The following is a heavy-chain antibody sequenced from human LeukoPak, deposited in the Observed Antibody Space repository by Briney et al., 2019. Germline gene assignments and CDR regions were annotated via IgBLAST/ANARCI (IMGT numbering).Heavy chain of an antibody. CDR3: ARFPLYSRSWYNWFDP. D-gene: IGHD6-13*01. CDR2: INHSGST. Sequence: PSETLSLTCAVYGGSFSGYYWSWIRQPPGKGLEWIGEINHSGSTNYNPSLKSRVIISVDTSKNQFSLKLSSVTAADTAVYYCARFPLYSRSWYNWFDPWGQGTLVTVSS. J-gene: IGHJ5*02. CDR1: GGSFSGYY. V-gene: IGHV4-34*01.